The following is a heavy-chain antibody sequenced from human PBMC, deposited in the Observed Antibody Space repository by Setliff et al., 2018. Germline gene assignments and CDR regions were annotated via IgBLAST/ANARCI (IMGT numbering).Heavy chain of an antibody. V-gene: IGHV4-34*01. J-gene: IGHJ4*02. CDR3: RVWVTMIEMES. CDR2: INHYGST. D-gene: IGHD3-22*01. CDR1: DGSFSDYY. Sequence: SETLSLTCAVYDGSFSDYYWSWIRQPPGKGLEWIGEINHYGSTKYKSSLKSRVTISVDTSKNQFSLKLNSVTAADTAVYYCRVWVTMIEMESWGQGTLVTVSS.